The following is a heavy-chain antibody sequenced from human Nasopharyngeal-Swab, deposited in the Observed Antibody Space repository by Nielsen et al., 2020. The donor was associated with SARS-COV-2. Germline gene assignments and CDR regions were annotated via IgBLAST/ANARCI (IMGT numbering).Heavy chain of an antibody. J-gene: IGHJ4*02. V-gene: IGHV3-74*01. Sequence: GESLKISCAASGFTFRNYWMHWVRQAPGKGLEWVSRSNEDGSITSYADSVKGRFAISRDNAKNTLYLQMNSLRAEDTAVYFRASDLSGRDDNWGQGTLVTVAA. CDR3: ASDLSGRDDN. CDR1: GFTFRNYW. D-gene: IGHD6-19*01. CDR2: SNEDGSIT.